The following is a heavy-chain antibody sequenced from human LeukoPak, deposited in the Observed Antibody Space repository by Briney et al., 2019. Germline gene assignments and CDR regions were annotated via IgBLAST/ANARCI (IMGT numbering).Heavy chain of an antibody. J-gene: IGHJ5*02. V-gene: IGHV1-2*02. Sequence: ASVKVSCKASGGTFSSYAISWVRQAPGQGLEWMGWINPNSGGTNYAQKFQGRVTMTRDTSISTAYMELSRLRSDDTAVYYCARGRGTSTPTFDPWGQGTLVTVSS. CDR1: GGTFSSYA. CDR2: INPNSGGT. CDR3: ARGRGTSTPTFDP. D-gene: IGHD2-2*01.